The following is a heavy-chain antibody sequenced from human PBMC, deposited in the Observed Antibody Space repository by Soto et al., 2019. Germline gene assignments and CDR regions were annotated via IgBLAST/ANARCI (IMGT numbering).Heavy chain of an antibody. CDR2: ISYDGSNK. D-gene: IGHD3-16*01. Sequence: GGSLRLSCAASGITFSSYGMHWVRQAPGKGLEWVAVISYDGSNKYYADSVKGRFTISRDNSKNTLYLQMNSLRAEDTAVYYCAKVYHLGAWGSKANEYYFDYWGQGTLVTVSS. CDR3: AKVYHLGAWGSKANEYYFDY. V-gene: IGHV3-30*18. J-gene: IGHJ4*02. CDR1: GITFSSYG.